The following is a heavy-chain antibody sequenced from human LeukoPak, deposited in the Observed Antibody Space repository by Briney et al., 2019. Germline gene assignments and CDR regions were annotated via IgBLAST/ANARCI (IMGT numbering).Heavy chain of an antibody. CDR2: INYDSGYI. J-gene: IGHJ4*02. CDR1: GFAFSNYA. V-gene: IGHV3-21*04. D-gene: IGHD2-21*01. Sequence: GGSLGLSCAASGFAFSNYAMNWVRQAPGKGLEWVSSINYDSGYIQYADSVKGRFTISRDNSKNTLYLQMNSLRAEDTAVYYCAKGAYCGGDCSSVEDYWGQGTLVTVSS. CDR3: AKGAYCGGDCSSVEDY.